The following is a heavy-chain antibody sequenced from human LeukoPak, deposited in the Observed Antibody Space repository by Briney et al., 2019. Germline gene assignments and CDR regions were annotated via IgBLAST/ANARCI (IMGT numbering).Heavy chain of an antibody. D-gene: IGHD6-13*01. Sequence: GGSLRLSCAASGFTVSSNYMSWVLQAPGKGLEWVSVIYSGGSTYYADSVKGRFTISRHNSKNTLYLQMNSLRAEDTAVYYCARGGYRAAAGPAMDVWGQGTTVTVSS. V-gene: IGHV3-53*04. J-gene: IGHJ6*02. CDR3: ARGGYRAAAGPAMDV. CDR2: IYSGGST. CDR1: GFTVSSNY.